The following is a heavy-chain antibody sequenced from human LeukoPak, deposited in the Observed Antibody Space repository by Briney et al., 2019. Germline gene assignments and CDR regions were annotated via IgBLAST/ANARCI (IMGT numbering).Heavy chain of an antibody. CDR1: GFTFDDYA. Sequence: QTGGSLRLSCAASGFTFDDYAMHWVRQAPGKGLEWVSGISWNSGSIGYADSVKGRFTISRDNAKNSLYLQMNSLRAEDTAVYYCASLPWDLDIWGQGTMVTVSS. J-gene: IGHJ3*02. V-gene: IGHV3-9*01. CDR2: ISWNSGSI. CDR3: ASLPWDLDI. D-gene: IGHD1-26*01.